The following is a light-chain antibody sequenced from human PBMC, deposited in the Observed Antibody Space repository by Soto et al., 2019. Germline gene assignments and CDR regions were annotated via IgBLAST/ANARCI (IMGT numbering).Light chain of an antibody. CDR2: EVS. V-gene: IGLV2-8*01. CDR1: SSDVGNYNY. J-gene: IGLJ2*01. Sequence: QSALTQPPSASGSPGQSVTISCTGTSSDVGNYNYVSWYQQHPGKAPKLMIYEVSKRPSGVPDRFSGSKSGNTASLTVSGLQSEDEADYYCSSNAGSIIVVFGGGTTLTVL. CDR3: SSNAGSIIVV.